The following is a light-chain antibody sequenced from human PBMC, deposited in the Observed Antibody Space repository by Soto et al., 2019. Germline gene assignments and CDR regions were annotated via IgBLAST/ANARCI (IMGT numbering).Light chain of an antibody. V-gene: IGLV1-40*01. CDR2: GNS. J-gene: IGLJ2*01. CDR3: QSYDSSLSGYVV. CDR1: SSNIGAGYD. Sequence: QSVLTQPPSVSGAPGQRVTISCTGSSSNIGAGYDVHWYQQLPGTAPKLLIYGNSNRPSGCPDRFSGSKSGTSASLAITGLQAEDEADYYRQSYDSSLSGYVVFGGGTKVTVL.